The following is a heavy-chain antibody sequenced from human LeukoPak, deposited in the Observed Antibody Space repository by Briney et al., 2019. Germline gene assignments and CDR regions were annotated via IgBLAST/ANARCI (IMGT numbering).Heavy chain of an antibody. CDR1: GYTFTSYD. CDR2: MNPNSGNT. Sequence: ASVKVSCKASGYTFTSYDINWVRQATGQGLEWMGWMNPNSGNTGYAQRFQGRVTMTRNTSISTAYMELSSLRSEDTAVYYCARLSGSSWSYNWFDPWGQGTLVTVSS. D-gene: IGHD6-13*01. V-gene: IGHV1-8*01. CDR3: ARLSGSSWSYNWFDP. J-gene: IGHJ5*02.